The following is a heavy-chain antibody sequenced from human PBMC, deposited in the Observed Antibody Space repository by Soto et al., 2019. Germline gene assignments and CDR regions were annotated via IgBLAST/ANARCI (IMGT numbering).Heavy chain of an antibody. CDR2: MNPNSGNT. Sequence: GASVKVSCKASGYTFTSYDINWVRQATGQGLEWMGWMNPNSGNTGYAQKFQGRVTMTRNTSISTAYMELSSLRSEDTAVYYCARPQRTPPRSGYSYGNAFDIWGQGTMVTVSS. V-gene: IGHV1-8*01. CDR3: ARPQRTPPRSGYSYGNAFDI. D-gene: IGHD5-18*01. CDR1: GYTFTSYD. J-gene: IGHJ3*02.